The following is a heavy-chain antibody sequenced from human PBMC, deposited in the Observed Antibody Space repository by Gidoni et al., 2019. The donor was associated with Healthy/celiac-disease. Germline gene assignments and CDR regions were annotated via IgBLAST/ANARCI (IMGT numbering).Heavy chain of an antibody. CDR3: AKDRSWEGGLYLTGCLDD. CDR2: RRYEGSNK. D-gene: IGHD6-19*01. Sequence: VQLVESGVGVVQPGGSLRLSCAASGFPFSSYGMHWGGQASGKGMEWGAFRRYEGSNKYYADSVKGRFTNSRDKSKNTLYLQMNSLRAEDTAVYYCAKDRSWEGGLYLTGCLDDWGQGTLVTVSS. V-gene: IGHV3-30*02. J-gene: IGHJ4*02. CDR1: GFPFSSYG.